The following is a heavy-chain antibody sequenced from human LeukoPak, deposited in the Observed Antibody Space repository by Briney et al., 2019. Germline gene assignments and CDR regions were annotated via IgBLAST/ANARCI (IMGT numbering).Heavy chain of an antibody. Sequence: GGSLRLSRAASGFTFSSYAMHWVRQAPGKGLEWVAVISYDGSNKYYADSVKGRFTISRDNSKNTLYLQMNSLRAEDTAVYYCARGKGVLVDYWGQGTLVTVSS. V-gene: IGHV3-30-3*01. D-gene: IGHD4-23*01. CDR3: ARGKGVLVDY. CDR2: ISYDGSNK. J-gene: IGHJ4*02. CDR1: GFTFSSYA.